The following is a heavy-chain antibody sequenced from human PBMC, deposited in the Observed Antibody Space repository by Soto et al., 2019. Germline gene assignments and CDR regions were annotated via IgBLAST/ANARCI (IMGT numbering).Heavy chain of an antibody. CDR3: ARGGSGVYAFDI. J-gene: IGHJ3*02. D-gene: IGHD6-19*01. Sequence: PGGSLRLSCAAPGFTFSSYWMHWVRQAPGKGLVWVSRINGGGSSTNYADSVKGRFTISRDNAENTLYLQVNSLTVEDTAVYYCARGGSGVYAFDIWGQGTVVTVSS. CDR2: INGGGSST. CDR1: GFTFSSYW. V-gene: IGHV3-74*01.